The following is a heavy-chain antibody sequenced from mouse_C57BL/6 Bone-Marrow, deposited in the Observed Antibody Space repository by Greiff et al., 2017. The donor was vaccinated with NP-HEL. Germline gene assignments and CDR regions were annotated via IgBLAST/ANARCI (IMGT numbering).Heavy chain of an antibody. J-gene: IGHJ4*01. CDR1: GFTFSDYY. Sequence: EVQLVESEGGLVQPGSSMKLSCTASGFTFSDYYMAWVRQVPEKGLEWVANINYDGSSTYYLDSLKSRFIISRDNAKNILYLQMSSLKSEDTATYYCAREKCYAMDYWGQGTSVTVSS. D-gene: IGHD1-3*01. CDR3: AREKCYAMDY. V-gene: IGHV5-16*01. CDR2: INYDGSST.